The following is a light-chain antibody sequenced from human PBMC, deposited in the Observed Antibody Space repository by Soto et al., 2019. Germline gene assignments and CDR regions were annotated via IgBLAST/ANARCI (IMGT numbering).Light chain of an antibody. CDR2: AAS. CDR3: QQSYNSPWT. CDR1: QSISTY. V-gene: IGKV1-39*01. Sequence: DIQMTQSPSSLSASVRDRVTITCRASQSISTYLNWYQQKPGKVPKLLIYAASTLQSGVPSRFSGGGSGTDFTLTISSLQPEEFATYYCQQSYNSPWTFAQGTDVEIK. J-gene: IGKJ1*01.